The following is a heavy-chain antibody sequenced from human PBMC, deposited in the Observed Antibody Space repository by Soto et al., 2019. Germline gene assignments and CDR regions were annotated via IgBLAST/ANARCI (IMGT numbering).Heavy chain of an antibody. CDR1: GYTFTSYD. J-gene: IGHJ3*02. V-gene: IGHV1-8*01. D-gene: IGHD3-3*01. CDR3: ARGQTLKNTYYDFWSGLDAFDI. CDR2: MNPNSGNT. Sequence: ASVKVSGKASGYTFTSYDINWVRQATGQGLEWMGWMNPNSGNTGYAQKFQGRVTMTRNTSISTAYMELSSLRSEDTAVYYCARGQTLKNTYYDFWSGLDAFDIWGQGTMVTVSS.